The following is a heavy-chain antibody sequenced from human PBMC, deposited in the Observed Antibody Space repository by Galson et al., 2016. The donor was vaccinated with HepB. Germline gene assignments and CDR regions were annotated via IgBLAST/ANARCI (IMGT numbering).Heavy chain of an antibody. CDR1: GFSLNTSGVG. CDR3: AHKPPGGFSSDSSAYYPPPNWFDP. Sequence: PALVKPTQTLTLTCTFSGFSLNTSGVGVGWIRQLPGKALEWLALIYWDDDKRYSPSLKSRLTITKDTSKNQVVLTMTNMDPVDTATYYCAHKPPGGFSSDSSAYYPPPNWFDPWGQGTLVTVSS. D-gene: IGHD3-22*01. CDR2: IYWDDDK. J-gene: IGHJ5*02. V-gene: IGHV2-5*02.